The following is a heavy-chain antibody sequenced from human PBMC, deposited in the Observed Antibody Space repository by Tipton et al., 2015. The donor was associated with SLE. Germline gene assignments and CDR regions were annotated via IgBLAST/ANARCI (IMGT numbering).Heavy chain of an antibody. Sequence: SLRLSCAASGFTFSSYGMNWVRQAPGKGLEWVANIKYDGSAEYYVDSVEGRFTISRDNARNSLYLQMIGLRAEDTAVYYCAKDSYSGTTGDAFDIWGQGTMVTVSS. CDR3: AKDSYSGTTGDAFDI. D-gene: IGHD1-26*01. V-gene: IGHV3-7*03. CDR2: IKYDGSAE. J-gene: IGHJ3*02. CDR1: GFTFSSYG.